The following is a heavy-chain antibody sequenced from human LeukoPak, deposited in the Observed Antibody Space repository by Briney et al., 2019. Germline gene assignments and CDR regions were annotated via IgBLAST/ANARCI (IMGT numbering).Heavy chain of an antibody. Sequence: ASVKVSCKPSGYTFTTTSISWLRQAPGQGLEWMGWISTNTGNTNYARRLQGRVTMTTDKSTSTAYMELRSLRSDDTAVYYCARGVVTTGFDYWGQGTLVTVSS. CDR1: GYTFTTTS. J-gene: IGHJ4*02. CDR3: ARGVVTTGFDY. CDR2: ISTNTGNT. D-gene: IGHD2-21*02. V-gene: IGHV1-18*01.